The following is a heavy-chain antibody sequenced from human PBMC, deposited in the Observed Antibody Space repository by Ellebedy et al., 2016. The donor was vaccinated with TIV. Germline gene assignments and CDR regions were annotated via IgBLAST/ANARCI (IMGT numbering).Heavy chain of an antibody. CDR2: IYSGGST. Sequence: GESLKISCAASGFTVSSNYMSWVRQAPGKGLEWVSVIYSGGSTYYADSVKGRFTISRDNSKNTLYLQMNSLRAEDTAVYYCAREWPAGYDFPSYGMDVWGQGTTVTVSS. CDR1: GFTVSSNY. D-gene: IGHD3-3*01. J-gene: IGHJ6*02. CDR3: AREWPAGYDFPSYGMDV. V-gene: IGHV3-53*01.